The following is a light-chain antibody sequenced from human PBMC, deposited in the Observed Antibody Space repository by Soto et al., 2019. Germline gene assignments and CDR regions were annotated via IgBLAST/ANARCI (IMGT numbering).Light chain of an antibody. CDR2: EVA. V-gene: IGLV2-14*01. CDR3: RAYSVTNTLGV. J-gene: IGLJ3*02. Sequence: QSALTQPASVSGSPGQSITICCTGTDSDIGDNNYVSWYQQYPGRAPKLMIYEVANRPSGVSDRFSGSKSGNTASLTILGLQAEDEADYYCRAYSVTNTLGVFGGGTKLTVL. CDR1: DSDIGDNNY.